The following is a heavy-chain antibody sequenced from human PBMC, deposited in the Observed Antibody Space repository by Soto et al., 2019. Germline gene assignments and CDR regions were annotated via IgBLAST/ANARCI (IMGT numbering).Heavy chain of an antibody. CDR3: AAGEPLNY. D-gene: IGHD3-10*01. CDR2: IWYDGSNK. J-gene: IGHJ4*02. V-gene: IGHV3-33*01. CDR1: GFTFSNYD. Sequence: QMQLVESGGGVVQPGRSLRLSCAASGFTFSNYDMHWVRQAPGKGLEWVAIIWYDGSNKYYADSVKDRFTISRDNSKNTVSLQMNSLRAEDTAMYYCAAGEPLNYRGQGTLVTVSS.